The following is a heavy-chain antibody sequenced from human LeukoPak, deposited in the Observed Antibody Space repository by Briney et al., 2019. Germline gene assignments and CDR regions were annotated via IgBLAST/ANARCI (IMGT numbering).Heavy chain of an antibody. V-gene: IGHV4-39*01. Sequence: SETLSLTCTVSGGSISSSSDYWAWIPQPPGKGLEWIGSIYYSGSTNHNPSLKSRVTISVDTSKNQFSLKLRSVTAADTAVYYCARLGCSGSSCYAVGDWFDPWGQGTLVTVSS. D-gene: IGHD2-15*01. J-gene: IGHJ5*02. CDR1: GGSISSSSDY. CDR3: ARLGCSGSSCYAVGDWFDP. CDR2: IYYSGST.